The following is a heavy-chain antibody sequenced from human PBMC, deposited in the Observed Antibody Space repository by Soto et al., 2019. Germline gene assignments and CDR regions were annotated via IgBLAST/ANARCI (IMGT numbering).Heavy chain of an antibody. D-gene: IGHD4-17*01. CDR2: IYHSGTT. CDR1: GGSISSGGYS. J-gene: IGHJ6*02. V-gene: IGHV4-30-2*01. Sequence: QLQLQESGSGLVKPSQTLSLTCAVSGGSISSGGYSWSWIRQPPGKGLEWIGYIYHSGTTYYNPSLKSRVTISVDRSKNQFSLKMSSVTAADTAVYYCARAHYGDYGYGMDVWGQGTTVTVSS. CDR3: ARAHYGDYGYGMDV.